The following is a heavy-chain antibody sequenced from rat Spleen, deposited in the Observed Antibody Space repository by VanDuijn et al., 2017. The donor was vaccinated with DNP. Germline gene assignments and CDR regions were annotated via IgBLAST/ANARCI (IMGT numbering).Heavy chain of an antibody. D-gene: IGHD5-1*01. CDR1: RFTISDYG. CDR3: ATHGTFVY. J-gene: IGHJ3*01. V-gene: IGHV5S13*01. Sequence: EVQLVETGGGLVQPGRSLKLSCEVSRFTISDYGMAWVRQAPTKGLEWVASISAGGGNSNYRDSVKGRFTISRDNARNTLYLQMDSLRSEDTATYYCATHGTFVYWGQGTLVTVSS. CDR2: ISAGGGNS.